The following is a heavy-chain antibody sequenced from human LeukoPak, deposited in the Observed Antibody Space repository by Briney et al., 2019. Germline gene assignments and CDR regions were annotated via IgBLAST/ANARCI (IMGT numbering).Heavy chain of an antibody. Sequence: PSETLSLTCAVYGGSFSGYYWSWVRQAPGKGLEWVSHISGSGGSTYYADSVKGRFTISRDNSKNTMYLQMNSLRTEDTAEYYCAKDKSNSWYYFDYWGQGTLVTVSS. J-gene: IGHJ4*02. CDR2: ISGSGGST. D-gene: IGHD6-13*01. V-gene: IGHV3-23*01. CDR3: AKDKSNSWYYFDY. CDR1: GGSFSGYY.